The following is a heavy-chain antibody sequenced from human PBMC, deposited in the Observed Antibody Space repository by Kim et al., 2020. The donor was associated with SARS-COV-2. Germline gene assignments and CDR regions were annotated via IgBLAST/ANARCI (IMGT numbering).Heavy chain of an antibody. D-gene: IGHD5-18*01. J-gene: IGHJ4*02. CDR3: ASQAYVDTDPGEFDY. V-gene: IGHV1-46*01. CDR1: GYTFTSYY. Sequence: ASVKVSCKASGYTFTSYYMHWVRQAPGQGLEWMGIINPSGGSTSYAQKFQGRVTMTRDTSTSTVYMELSSLRSEDTAVYYCASQAYVDTDPGEFDYWGQGTLVTVSS. CDR2: INPSGGST.